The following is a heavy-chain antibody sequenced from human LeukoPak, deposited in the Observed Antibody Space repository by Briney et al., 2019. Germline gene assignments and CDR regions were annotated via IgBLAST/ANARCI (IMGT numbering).Heavy chain of an antibody. D-gene: IGHD1-26*01. Sequence: SETLSLTCTVSGGSISSGGYYWSWIRQPPGKGLEWIGEINHSGSTNYNPSLKSRVTISVDTSKNQFSLKLSSVTAADTAVYYCARGRGATSLGYWGQGTLVTVSS. CDR1: GGSISSGGYY. J-gene: IGHJ4*02. V-gene: IGHV4-39*07. CDR2: INHSGST. CDR3: ARGRGATSLGY.